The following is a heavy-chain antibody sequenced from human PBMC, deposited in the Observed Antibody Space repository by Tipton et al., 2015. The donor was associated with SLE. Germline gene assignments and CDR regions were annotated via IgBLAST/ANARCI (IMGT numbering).Heavy chain of an antibody. CDR2: INHSGST. Sequence: TPSLTCAVYGGSFSGYYWSWIRQPPGKGLEWIGEINHSGSTNYNPSLKSRVTISVDTSKNQFSLKLSSVTAADTAVYYCARDPPDVDAFDIWGQGTMVTVSS. J-gene: IGHJ3*02. CDR3: ARDPPDVDAFDI. CDR1: GGSFSGYY. V-gene: IGHV4-34*01.